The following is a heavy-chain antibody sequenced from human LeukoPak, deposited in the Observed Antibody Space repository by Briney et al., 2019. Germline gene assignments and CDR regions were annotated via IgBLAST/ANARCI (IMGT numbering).Heavy chain of an antibody. Sequence: ASVKVSCKASGGSFSSHTISWVRQAPGQGLEWMAWTSVNNGDTKYGQKFQGRVTVTTDTSTSTVYLELRRLRPDDTAVYYCVGDQYLNVMTGFDDWGQGTLVTVSS. CDR1: GGSFSSHT. CDR3: VGDQYLNVMTGFDD. CDR2: TSVNNGDT. J-gene: IGHJ4*02. V-gene: IGHV1-18*01. D-gene: IGHD3-9*01.